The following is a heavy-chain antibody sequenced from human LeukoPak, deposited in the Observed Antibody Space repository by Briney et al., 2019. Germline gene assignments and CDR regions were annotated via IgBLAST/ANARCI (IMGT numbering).Heavy chain of an antibody. J-gene: IGHJ1*01. CDR3: AKVWHSSTPRAAEYFQH. Sequence: PGGSLRLSCAASGFTFSSYAMHWVRKAPGKGLEWVSGISWNSGSIGYADSVKGRFTISRDNAKNSLYLQMNSLRAEDTALYYCAKVWHSSTPRAAEYFQHWGQGTLVTVSS. V-gene: IGHV3-9*01. CDR1: GFTFSSYA. CDR2: ISWNSGSI. D-gene: IGHD6-13*01.